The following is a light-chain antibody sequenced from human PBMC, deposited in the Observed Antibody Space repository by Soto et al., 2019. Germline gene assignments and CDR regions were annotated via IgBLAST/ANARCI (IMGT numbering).Light chain of an antibody. CDR2: GAS. CDR1: QSVSSD. V-gene: IGKV3-15*01. Sequence: EIVMTQSPATLSVSPGERATLSCSASQSVSSDFAWYQQKPGQAPRLLIYGASSRATRIPARFSGSGSGTEFTLTIRSLQSADFAVYYCQQYNNWPPTFGPGTKVDI. J-gene: IGKJ3*01. CDR3: QQYNNWPPT.